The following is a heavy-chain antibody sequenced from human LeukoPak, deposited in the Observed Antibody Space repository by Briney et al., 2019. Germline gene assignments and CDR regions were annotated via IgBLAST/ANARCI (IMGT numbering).Heavy chain of an antibody. Sequence: AGSLRLSCAVSEITLSNYGMTWVRQAPGKGLEWVAGLSGSGGSTNYADSVKGRFTISRDNAKNTLYLQMNSLRAEDTAVYFCAKRGVVIRVILVGFHKEAYYFDSWGQGVLVTVSS. CDR1: EITLSNYG. D-gene: IGHD3-22*01. V-gene: IGHV3-23*01. J-gene: IGHJ4*02. CDR2: LSGSGGST. CDR3: AKRGVVIRVILVGFHKEAYYFDS.